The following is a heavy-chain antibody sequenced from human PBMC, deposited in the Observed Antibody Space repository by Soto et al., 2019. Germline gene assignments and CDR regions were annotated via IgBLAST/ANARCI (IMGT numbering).Heavy chain of an antibody. Sequence: GGSLRLSCAASGFTFSSYAMSWVRQAPGKGLEWVSAISGSGGSPYYADSVKGRFTISRDNSKNTLYLQMNSLRAEDTAVYYCAKDVLSITMIVVVIPRNWFDPWGQGTLVTVSS. CDR1: GFTFSSYA. D-gene: IGHD3-22*01. J-gene: IGHJ5*02. V-gene: IGHV3-23*01. CDR2: ISGSGGSP. CDR3: AKDVLSITMIVVVIPRNWFDP.